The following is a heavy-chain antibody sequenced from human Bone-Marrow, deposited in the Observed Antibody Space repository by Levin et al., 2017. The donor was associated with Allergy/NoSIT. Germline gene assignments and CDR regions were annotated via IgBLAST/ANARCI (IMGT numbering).Heavy chain of an antibody. CDR2: ITSGRTTK. CDR1: GFPFSSHE. Sequence: PGGSLRLSCTASGFPFSSHEMTWVRQAPGKGLEWVSYITSGRTTKYYADSVKGRFTISRDNAQNSLYLEMNSLRVEDTAVYYCARDTYYGSGSYLVWGQGTLVTVSS. CDR3: ARDTYYGSGSYLV. J-gene: IGHJ1*01. D-gene: IGHD3-10*01. V-gene: IGHV3-48*03.